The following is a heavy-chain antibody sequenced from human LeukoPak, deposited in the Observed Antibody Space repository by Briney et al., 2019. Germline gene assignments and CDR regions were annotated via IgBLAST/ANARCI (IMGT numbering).Heavy chain of an antibody. J-gene: IGHJ6*04. Sequence: TGGSLRLSCAASGFTSSSYEMNWVRQAPGKGLEWVSYISSSGGTIYYADSVKGRFTISRDNAKNSLYLQMNSLRAEDTAVYYCAELGITMIGGVWGKGTTVTISS. CDR3: AELGITMIGGV. D-gene: IGHD3-10*02. CDR1: GFTSSSYE. CDR2: ISSSGGTI. V-gene: IGHV3-48*03.